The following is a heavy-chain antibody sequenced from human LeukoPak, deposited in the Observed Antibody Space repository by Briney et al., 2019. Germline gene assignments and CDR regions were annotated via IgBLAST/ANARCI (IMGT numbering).Heavy chain of an antibody. CDR3: AREFDDSSGYYSDLFDY. CDR1: GFTFSSYS. J-gene: IGHJ4*02. D-gene: IGHD3-22*01. CDR2: ISSSSSTI. V-gene: IGHV3-48*04. Sequence: GGSLRLSCAASGFTFSSYSMNWVRQAPGKGLEWVSYISSSSSTIYYADSVKGRFTISRDNAKNSLYLQMNSLRAEDTAVYYCAREFDDSSGYYSDLFDYWGQGTLVTVSS.